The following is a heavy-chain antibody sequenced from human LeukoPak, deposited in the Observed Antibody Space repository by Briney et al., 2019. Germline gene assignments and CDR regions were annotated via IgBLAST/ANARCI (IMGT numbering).Heavy chain of an antibody. J-gene: IGHJ4*02. D-gene: IGHD1-26*01. CDR2: MNPNSGNT. Sequence: ASVKVSCKASGYTFTSYYMHWVRQATGQGLEWMGWMNPNSGNTGYAQKFQGRVTLTRDTSISTAYLELSRLTSDDTAVYYCARDPSGSYYFDYWGQGILVTVSS. V-gene: IGHV1-2*02. CDR1: GYTFTSYY. CDR3: ARDPSGSYYFDY.